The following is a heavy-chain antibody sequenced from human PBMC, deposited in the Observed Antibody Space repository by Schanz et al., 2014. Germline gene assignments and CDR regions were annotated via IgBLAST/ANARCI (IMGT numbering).Heavy chain of an antibody. D-gene: IGHD3-9*01. J-gene: IGHJ6*02. V-gene: IGHV1-69*08. CDR3: AKVDRTRYYAMDV. CDR2: IIPILDKT. Sequence: QVQLVQSGAEVMKPGSSVTVSCTASGGTFSSYTINWVRQAPGQGLEWMGRIIPILDKTNYAQKFQGRVTMTADKSTSTVYMEVSGLRSEDTAVYYCAKVDRTRYYAMDVWGQGTTVTVSS. CDR1: GGTFSSYT.